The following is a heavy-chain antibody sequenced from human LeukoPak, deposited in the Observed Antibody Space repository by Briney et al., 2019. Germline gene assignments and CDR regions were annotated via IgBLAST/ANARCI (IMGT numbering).Heavy chain of an antibody. CDR3: ARGMTTVVSPDY. J-gene: IGHJ4*02. D-gene: IGHD4-23*01. CDR1: GGSISSYY. V-gene: IGHV4-59*01. Sequence: SETLSLTCTVSGGSISSYYWSWIRQPPGKGLEWIGYIYYSGSTNYNPSLKSRVTISVDTSKNQFSLKLTSVSAADTAVYYYARGMTTVVSPDYWGQGTLVTVSS. CDR2: IYYSGST.